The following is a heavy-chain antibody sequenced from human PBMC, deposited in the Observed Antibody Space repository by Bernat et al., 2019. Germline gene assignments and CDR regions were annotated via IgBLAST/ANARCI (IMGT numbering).Heavy chain of an antibody. CDR2: INHSGST. CDR3: ARGFGNSANFGNWFDP. D-gene: IGHD3-10*01. V-gene: IGHV4-34*01. J-gene: IGHJ5*02. CDR1: GGSFSGYY. Sequence: QVQLQQWGAGLLKPSETLSLTCAVYGGSFSGYYWSWIRQPPGKGLEWIGEINHSGSTNDNPSLKSRVTISVDTSKNQFSLKLSSVTAADTAVYYCARGFGNSANFGNWFDPWGQGTLVTVSS.